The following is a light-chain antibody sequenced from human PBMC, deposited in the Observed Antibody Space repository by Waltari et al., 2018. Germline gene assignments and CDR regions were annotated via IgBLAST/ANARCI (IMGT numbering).Light chain of an antibody. J-gene: IGKJ4*01. CDR3: QYYNNYELT. CDR1: QRITNW. CDR2: GVS. V-gene: IGKV1-5*03. Sequence: DIQMTQSPSTLSASVGDRVTITCRASQRITNWLAWYQQKPGMAPKLLIYGVSTLESGVPSRFSGSGSGAEFTLTISSLQPDDFATYYCQYYNNYELTFGGGTKVEIE.